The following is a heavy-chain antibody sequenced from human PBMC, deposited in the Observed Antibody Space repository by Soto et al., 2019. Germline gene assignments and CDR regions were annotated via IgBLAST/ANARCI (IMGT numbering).Heavy chain of an antibody. J-gene: IGHJ4*02. Sequence: SETLSLTCTVSGGSISTTSYYWDWIRRPPGKGLEWIGSIYYSGTTYYNPSLKSRVTISVDTSKNHFSLKLSSVTAADTAVYFCARRAHSSASVGYWGQGTLVTVS. D-gene: IGHD6-6*01. CDR3: ARRAHSSASVGY. V-gene: IGHV4-39*02. CDR1: GGSISTTSYY. CDR2: IYYSGTT.